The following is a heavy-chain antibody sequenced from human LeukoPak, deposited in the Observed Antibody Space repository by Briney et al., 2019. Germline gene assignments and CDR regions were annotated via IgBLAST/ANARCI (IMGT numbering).Heavy chain of an antibody. V-gene: IGHV1-46*01. J-gene: IGHJ4*02. CDR3: ARGGSRNCDY. D-gene: IGHD2-15*01. CDR2: INPSGDSA. CDR1: GYTFTGYY. Sequence: GASVKVSCKASGYTFTGYYMHWVRQAPGQGLEWMGIINPSGDSASYAQKFQGRVTMTRDTSTSTVYMELSSLRSEDTAVYYCARGGSRNCDYWGQGTLVTVPS.